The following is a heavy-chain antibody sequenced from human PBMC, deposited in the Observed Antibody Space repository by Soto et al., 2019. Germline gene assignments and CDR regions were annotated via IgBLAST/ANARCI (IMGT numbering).Heavy chain of an antibody. V-gene: IGHV4-59*01. CDR1: GGFISTYF. D-gene: IGHD3-10*01. Sequence: SETLSLTCTVSGGFISTYFWSWIRQVPGKGPEWIGYIFYNGTTNYNPSLKSRVTMSVDTSKNQFSLKLNSVTAADTAVYYCARSPPKIRRSARSFVPCGPGTL. J-gene: IGHJ5*02. CDR2: IFYNGTT. CDR3: ARSPPKIRRSARSFVP.